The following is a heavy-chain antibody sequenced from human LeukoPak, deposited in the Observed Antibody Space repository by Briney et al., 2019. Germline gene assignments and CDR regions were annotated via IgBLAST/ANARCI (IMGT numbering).Heavy chain of an antibody. V-gene: IGHV1-18*01. D-gene: IGHD3-22*01. CDR2: ISAYNGNT. Sequence: ASMKVSCKASGYTFTSYGISWVRQAPGQGLEWMGWISAYNGNTNYAQKLQGRVTMTTDTSTSTAYMELRSLRSDDTAVYYCARVAYYDSSGYDPDAFDIWGQGTMVTVSS. J-gene: IGHJ3*02. CDR1: GYTFTSYG. CDR3: ARVAYYDSSGYDPDAFDI.